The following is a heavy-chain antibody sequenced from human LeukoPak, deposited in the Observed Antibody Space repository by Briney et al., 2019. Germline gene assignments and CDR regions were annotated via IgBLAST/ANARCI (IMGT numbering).Heavy chain of an antibody. CDR1: GGSISSYY. CDR2: IYTSGST. D-gene: IGHD6-13*01. V-gene: IGHV4-4*07. CDR3: AREGQQLDWENYYYYYYMDV. Sequence: PSETLSLTCTVSGGSISSYYWSWIRQPAGKGLEWIGRIYTSGSTNYNPSLKSRVTMSVDTSKNQFSLKLSSVTAADTAVYYCAREGQQLDWENYYYYYYMDVWGKGTTVTISS. J-gene: IGHJ6*03.